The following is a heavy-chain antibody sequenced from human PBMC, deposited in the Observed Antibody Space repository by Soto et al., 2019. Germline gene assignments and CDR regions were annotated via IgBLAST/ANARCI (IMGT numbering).Heavy chain of an antibody. J-gene: IGHJ6*02. CDR2: IKQDGSEK. CDR1: GFTFSSYW. Sequence: HPGGSLRLSCAASGFTFSSYWMSWVRQAPGKGLEWVANIKQDGSEKYYVDSVKGRFTISRDNAKNSLYLQMNSLRAEDTAVYYCAREGKGYSLGLYYYYYYGMDVWGQGTTVTVSS. D-gene: IGHD5-18*01. V-gene: IGHV3-7*01. CDR3: AREGKGYSLGLYYYYYYGMDV.